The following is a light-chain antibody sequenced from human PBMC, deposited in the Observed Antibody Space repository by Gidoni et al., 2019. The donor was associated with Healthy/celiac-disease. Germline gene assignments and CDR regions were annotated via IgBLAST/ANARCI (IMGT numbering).Light chain of an antibody. V-gene: IGKV1-33*01. J-gene: IGKJ4*01. CDR1: QDISNY. CDR2: DAS. CDR3: QQYYNHPPLT. Sequence: DIQMPPSPSSLSASVGDRVTITCQASQDISNYLNWYQQKPGKAPKLLIYDASNLETGVPSRFSGSGSGTDFTFTISSLQPEDIATYYCQQYYNHPPLTFGGGTKVEIK.